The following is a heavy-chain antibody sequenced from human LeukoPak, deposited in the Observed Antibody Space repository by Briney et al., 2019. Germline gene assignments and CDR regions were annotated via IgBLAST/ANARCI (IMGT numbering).Heavy chain of an antibody. J-gene: IGHJ4*02. V-gene: IGHV1-46*01. CDR3: ARGPGAYCSSTSCYGPRFDY. D-gene: IGHD2-2*01. Sequence: ASVKVSCKASGYTFTSYYMHWVRQAPGQGLGWMGIINPSGGSTSYAQKFQGRVTMTRDMSTSTVYMELSSLRSEDTAVYYCARGPGAYCSSTSCYGPRFDYWGQGTLVTVSS. CDR1: GYTFTSYY. CDR2: INPSGGST.